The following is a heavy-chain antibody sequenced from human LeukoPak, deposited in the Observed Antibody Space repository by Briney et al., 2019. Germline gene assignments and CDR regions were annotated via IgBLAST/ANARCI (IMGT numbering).Heavy chain of an antibody. V-gene: IGHV1-3*01. CDR3: AREGYSYGGYYFDY. CDR2: INAGNGNT. D-gene: IGHD5-18*01. Sequence: ASVKVSCKASGYTCTSYAMHWVRQAPGQRLEWMGWINAGNGNTKYSQKFQGRVTITRDTSASTAYMELSSLRSEDTAVYYCAREGYSYGGYYFDYWGQGTLVTVSS. J-gene: IGHJ4*02. CDR1: GYTCTSYA.